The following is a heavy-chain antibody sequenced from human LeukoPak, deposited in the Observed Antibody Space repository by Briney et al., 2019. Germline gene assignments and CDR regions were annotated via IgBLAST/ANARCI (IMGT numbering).Heavy chain of an antibody. Sequence: PSETLSLTCTVSGGSISSSNYYWGWIRQPPGKGLEWIGSIYYSGSTYYNPSLKSRVTISVDTSKNQFSLKLSSVTAADTAVYYCARRLSGPLDYWGRGTLVTVSS. CDR1: GGSISSSNYY. CDR3: ARRLSGPLDY. D-gene: IGHD3-16*01. V-gene: IGHV4-39*01. J-gene: IGHJ4*02. CDR2: IYYSGST.